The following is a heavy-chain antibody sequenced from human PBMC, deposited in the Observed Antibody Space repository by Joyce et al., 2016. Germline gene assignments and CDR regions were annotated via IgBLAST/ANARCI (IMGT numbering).Heavy chain of an antibody. CDR3: ARSSYTNGIFDY. CDR2: LSSRSSYI. Sequence: EVQLVESGGGLVKPGGSLSLSCAASGFTFSSYSMTWVRQAPGKGLEWVSSLSSRSSYIKYTDSVKGRFTISRDNAKNSLYLQMNSLRVEDTAVYYCARSSYTNGIFDYWGQGTLVTVSS. J-gene: IGHJ4*02. CDR1: GFTFSSYS. D-gene: IGHD2-8*01. V-gene: IGHV3-21*01.